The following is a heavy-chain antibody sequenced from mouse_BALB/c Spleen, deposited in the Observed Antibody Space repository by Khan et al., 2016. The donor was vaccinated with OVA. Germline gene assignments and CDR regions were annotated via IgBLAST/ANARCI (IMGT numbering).Heavy chain of an antibody. CDR2: INPRSGYT. J-gene: IGHJ2*01. CDR3: ARRRGGYYFDY. CDR1: GYTFTSNT. V-gene: IGHV1-4*02. Sequence: QMQLEESAAELARPGASVKMSCKASGYTFTSNTMHWVKQRPGQGLEWIGYINPRSGYTEYNQKCKEKTTLTADTSSSTAYMQLSSLTSEDSAVDYCARRRGGYYFDYWGQGTTLTVSS.